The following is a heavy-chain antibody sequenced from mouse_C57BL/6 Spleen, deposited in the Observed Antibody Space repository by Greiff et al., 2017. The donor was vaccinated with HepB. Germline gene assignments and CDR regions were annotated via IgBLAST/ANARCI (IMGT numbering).Heavy chain of an antibody. CDR3: ARDGGSSSMDY. J-gene: IGHJ4*01. V-gene: IGHV5-4*01. D-gene: IGHD1-1*01. Sequence: EVKVVESGGGLVKPGGSLKLSCAASGFTFSSYAMSWVRQTPEKRLEWVATISDGGSYTYYPDNVKGRSTISRDNAKNNLYLQMSHLKSEDTAMYYCARDGGSSSMDYWGQGTSVTVSS. CDR2: ISDGGSYT. CDR1: GFTFSSYA.